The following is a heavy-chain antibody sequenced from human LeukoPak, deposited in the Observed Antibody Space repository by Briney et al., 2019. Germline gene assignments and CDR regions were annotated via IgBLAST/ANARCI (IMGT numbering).Heavy chain of an antibody. CDR3: ARNIWDSSGYGWLDP. CDR2: ISSSGSTI. J-gene: IGHJ5*02. V-gene: IGHV3-11*04. Sequence: GGSLRLSCAASGFTFSDYYMSWIRQAPGKGLEWISYISSSGSTIYYADSVKGRFTISRDNAKNSLYLQMNSLRAEDTAVYYCARNIWDSSGYGWLDPWGQGTLVTVSS. D-gene: IGHD3-22*01. CDR1: GFTFSDYY.